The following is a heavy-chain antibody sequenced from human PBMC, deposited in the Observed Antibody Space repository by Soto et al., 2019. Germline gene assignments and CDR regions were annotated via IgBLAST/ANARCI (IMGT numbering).Heavy chain of an antibody. CDR2: MNPNSGNT. CDR3: ARSAPFDIYAITPVEF. J-gene: IGHJ4*02. V-gene: IGHV1-8*01. CDR1: GYTFTSYD. Sequence: GASVKVSCKASGYTFTSYDINWVRQATGQGLEWMGWMNPNSGNTGYAQKFQGRVTMTRNTSISTAYMELSSLRSEDTAVYYCARSAPFDIYAITPVEFWGQGTLVTVS. D-gene: IGHD3-9*01.